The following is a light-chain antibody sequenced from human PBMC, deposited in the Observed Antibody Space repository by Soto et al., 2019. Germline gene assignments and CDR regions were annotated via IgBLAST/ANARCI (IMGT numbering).Light chain of an antibody. CDR2: ATS. CDR3: QQSYSMPRT. CDR1: QTVAKS. J-gene: IGKJ1*01. V-gene: IGKV1-39*01. Sequence: DLQMTQSPSSLSASIGDGVTITCRASQTVAKSLNWYRQKPGKAPELLIYATSHLQSGVPSRFSGSGSGTDFTLTINSLQPEDFATYYCQQSYSMPRTFGQGTKVDI.